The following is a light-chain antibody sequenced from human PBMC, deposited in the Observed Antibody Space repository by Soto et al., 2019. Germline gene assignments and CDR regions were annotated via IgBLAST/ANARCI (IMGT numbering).Light chain of an antibody. CDR1: SSDVGSYNL. CDR2: EGS. CDR3: CSYVGSSLGV. V-gene: IGLV2-23*01. Sequence: QSALTQPASVSGSPGQSITISCTGTSSDVGSYNLVSWYQQHPGKAPKLMIYEGSKRPSGVSNRFSGSKSGNTASLTISGLQAEDEADYYCCSYVGSSLGVFGGGTKLTVL. J-gene: IGLJ2*01.